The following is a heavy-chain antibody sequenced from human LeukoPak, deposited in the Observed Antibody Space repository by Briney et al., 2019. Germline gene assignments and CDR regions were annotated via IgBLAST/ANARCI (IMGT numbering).Heavy chain of an antibody. V-gene: IGHV3-48*03. CDR1: GFTFSSYE. J-gene: IGHJ3*02. CDR3: GRKGGGDGGQEDAFDI. D-gene: IGHD3-16*01. Sequence: PGGSPRLSCAASGFTFSSYEMKWVRQAPGKGLEWASYISSSGRIIYYADSVKGRFTISRDNAKNSLYLQMNSLRAEDTAVYYCGRKGGGDGGQEDAFDIWGQGTMVTVSS. CDR2: ISSSGRII.